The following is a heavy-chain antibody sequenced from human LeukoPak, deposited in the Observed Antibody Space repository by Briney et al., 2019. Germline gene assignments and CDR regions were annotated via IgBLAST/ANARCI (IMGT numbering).Heavy chain of an antibody. Sequence: SETLSLTCTVSGGSVSSGSYYWSWIRQPPGKGLEWIGYIYYSGSTNYNPSLKSRVTISVDTSKNQFSLKLSSVTAADTAVYYCAREGYYYGPGTHYFDYWGQGTLVTVSS. J-gene: IGHJ4*02. V-gene: IGHV4-61*01. D-gene: IGHD3-10*01. CDR2: IYYSGST. CDR1: GGSVSSGSYY. CDR3: AREGYYYGPGTHYFDY.